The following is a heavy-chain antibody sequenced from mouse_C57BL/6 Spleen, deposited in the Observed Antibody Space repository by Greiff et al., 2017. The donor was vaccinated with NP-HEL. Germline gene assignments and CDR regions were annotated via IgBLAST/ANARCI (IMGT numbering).Heavy chain of an antibody. J-gene: IGHJ2*01. CDR2: INPSNGGT. CDR1: GYTFTSYW. Sequence: VQLQQPGTELVKPGASVKLSCKASGYTFTSYWMHWVKQRPGQGLEWIGNINPSNGGTNYNEKFKSKATLTVDKSSSTAYMQLSSLTSEDSAVYYCARIPIYYYGSSYVEDYWGQGTTLTVSS. D-gene: IGHD1-1*01. V-gene: IGHV1-53*01. CDR3: ARIPIYYYGSSYVEDY.